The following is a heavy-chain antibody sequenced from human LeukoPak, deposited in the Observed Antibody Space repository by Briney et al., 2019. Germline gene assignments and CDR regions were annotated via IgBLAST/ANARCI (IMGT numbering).Heavy chain of an antibody. Sequence: GGSLRLSCAASGFTFDDYAMHWVRQAPGKGLEWVSLITWDGGSTYYADSVKGRFTISRDNAKNSLYLQMNSLRAEDTAVYYCAREYRSSWLQNNWFDPWGQGTLVTVSS. CDR1: GFTFDDYA. J-gene: IGHJ5*02. V-gene: IGHV3-43D*03. CDR2: ITWDGGST. D-gene: IGHD6-13*01. CDR3: AREYRSSWLQNNWFDP.